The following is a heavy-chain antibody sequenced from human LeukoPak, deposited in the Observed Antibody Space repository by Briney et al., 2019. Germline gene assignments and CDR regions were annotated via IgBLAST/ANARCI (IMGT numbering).Heavy chain of an antibody. CDR1: GGSISSGSYY. CDR3: ARDQLSIFGVVLAAMDV. CDR2: IYTSGST. Sequence: SETLSLTCTVSGGSISSGSYYWSWIRQPAGKGLEWIGRIYTSGSTNYNPSLKSRVTISVDTSKSQFSLKLSSVTAADTAVYYCARDQLSIFGVVLAAMDVWGQGTTVTVSS. D-gene: IGHD3-3*01. J-gene: IGHJ6*02. V-gene: IGHV4-61*02.